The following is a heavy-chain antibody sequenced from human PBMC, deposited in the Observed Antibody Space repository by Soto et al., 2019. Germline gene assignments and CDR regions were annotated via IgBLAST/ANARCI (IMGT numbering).Heavy chain of an antibody. CDR2: IIPSGGST. V-gene: IGHV1-46*03. CDR3: VITYEFYGMDV. J-gene: IGHJ6*02. Sequence: ASVKVSCKASGYTFTSYYMHWVRQAPGKGLEWVGIIIPSGGSTTYAQKFKGRFTVSGDTSTIKVDVALSRLSSEDTGWDWCVITYEFYGMDVWGHGTTVPAYS. D-gene: IGHD5-12*01. CDR1: GYTFTSYY.